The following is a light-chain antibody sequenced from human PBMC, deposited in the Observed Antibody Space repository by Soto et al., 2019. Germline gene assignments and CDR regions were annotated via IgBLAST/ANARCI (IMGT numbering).Light chain of an antibody. J-gene: IGLJ2*01. Sequence: QTVVTQEPSFSVSPGGTVTLTCGLSSGSVSTRFYPSWYQQTPGQAPRTLIYSTNTRSSGVPDRFSGSILGNKAALTITGAQADDESHYYCMLYIGSGASFGGGTQLTVL. CDR3: MLYIGSGAS. CDR1: SGSVSTRFY. CDR2: STN. V-gene: IGLV8-61*01.